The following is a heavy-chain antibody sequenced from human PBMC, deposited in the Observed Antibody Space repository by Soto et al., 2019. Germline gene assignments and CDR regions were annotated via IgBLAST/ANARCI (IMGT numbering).Heavy chain of an antibody. CDR1: GYTFSDYY. CDR3: GREPATAKPEGVDF. J-gene: IGHJ4*02. Sequence: ASVKVSCKASGYTFSDYYIHWVRQAPGQGLEWMGWINPNSGGTKYAPKFQGGVTMTRDRCITTAYMELSRLRSGDTAAYECGREPATAKPEGVDFWGQGTLVTVSS. CDR2: INPNSGGT. D-gene: IGHD1-1*01. V-gene: IGHV1-2*02.